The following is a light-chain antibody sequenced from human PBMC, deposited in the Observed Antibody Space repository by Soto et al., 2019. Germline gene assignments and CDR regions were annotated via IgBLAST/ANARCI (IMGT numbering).Light chain of an antibody. J-gene: IGKJ1*01. V-gene: IGKV1-5*03. CDR1: QTISSW. Sequence: IHMTQSPSTLSGSVGDRVTITCRASQTISSWLAWYQQKPGEAPKLLIYKASTLKSGVPSRFSGSGSGTEFTLTISSLQPDDFATYYCQHYNSYSEAFGQGTK. CDR3: QHYNSYSEA. CDR2: KAS.